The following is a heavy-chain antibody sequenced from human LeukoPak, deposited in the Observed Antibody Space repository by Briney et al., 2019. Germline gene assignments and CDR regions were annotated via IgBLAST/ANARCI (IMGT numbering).Heavy chain of an antibody. CDR3: TTLLWFGELSHY. Sequence: PGGSLRVSCAASGFTFSNPWMSWVRQAPGKGLEWVGCIKSKTDGGTTDYAAPVKGRFTISRDDSKNTLYLQMNSLKTEDTAVYYCTTLLWFGELSHYWGQGTLVTVSS. CDR2: IKSKTDGGTT. V-gene: IGHV3-15*01. D-gene: IGHD3-10*01. CDR1: GFTFSNPW. J-gene: IGHJ4*02.